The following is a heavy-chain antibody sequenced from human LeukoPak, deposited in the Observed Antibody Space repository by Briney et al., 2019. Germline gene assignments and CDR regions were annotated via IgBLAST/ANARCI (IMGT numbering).Heavy chain of an antibody. CDR3: ARELLIAAAVPGV. CDR2: ISSSTSYI. V-gene: IGHV3-21*01. Sequence: GGSLRLSCAASGFTFSTYSMNWVRQAPGKGLEWVSSISSSTSYIYYADSVKGRFTISRDNAKNSLYLQMNSLRAEDTAVYYCARELLIAAAVPGVWGQGTLVTVSP. J-gene: IGHJ4*02. D-gene: IGHD6-13*01. CDR1: GFTFSTYS.